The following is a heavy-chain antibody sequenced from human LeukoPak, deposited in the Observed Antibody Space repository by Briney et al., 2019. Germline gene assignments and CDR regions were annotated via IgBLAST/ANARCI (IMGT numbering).Heavy chain of an antibody. CDR3: AKGGGYEAQYYYYYLDV. CDR2: ISYDGSNK. CDR1: GFTFSSYG. D-gene: IGHD5-12*01. Sequence: GGSLRLSCAASGFTFSSYGMHWVRQAPGKGLEWVAVISYDGSNKYYADSVKGRFTISRDNSKNTLYLQMKSLRAEDTAVHYCAKGGGYEAQYYYYYLDVWGKGTTVTISS. V-gene: IGHV3-30*18. J-gene: IGHJ6*03.